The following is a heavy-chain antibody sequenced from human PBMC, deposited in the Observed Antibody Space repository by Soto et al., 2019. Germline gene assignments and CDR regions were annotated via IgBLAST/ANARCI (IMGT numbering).Heavy chain of an antibody. J-gene: IGHJ4*02. CDR2: INPNSGGT. D-gene: IGHD6-19*01. CDR1: GYTFTGYY. V-gene: IGHV1-2*04. CDR3: ARAPRGIAVAGTASDY. Sequence: VASVKVSCKASGYTFTGYYMHWVRQAPGQGLEWMGWINPNSGGTNYAQKFQGWVTMTRDTSISTAYMELSRLRSDDTAVYYCARAPRGIAVAGTASDYWGQGTLVTVSS.